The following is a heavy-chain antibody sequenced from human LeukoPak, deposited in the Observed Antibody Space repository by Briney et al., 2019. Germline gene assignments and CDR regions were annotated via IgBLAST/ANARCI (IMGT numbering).Heavy chain of an antibody. CDR3: AKSWSGYYHYYMDV. J-gene: IGHJ6*03. D-gene: IGHD3-3*01. CDR1: GFSFRTYA. CDR2: IGNDGTNR. Sequence: GGSLRLSCAASGFSFRTYAMHWVRQAPGKGLEWVASIGNDGTNRSHVDSVKGRFTISRDNSKNTVFLQMDSLRPEDTAIYYCAKSWSGYYHYYMDVWGTGTTVTVSS. V-gene: IGHV3-30*02.